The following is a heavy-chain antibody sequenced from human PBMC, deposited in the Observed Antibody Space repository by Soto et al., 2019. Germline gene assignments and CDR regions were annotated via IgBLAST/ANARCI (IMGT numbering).Heavy chain of an antibody. CDR2: ISAYNGNT. CDR1: GYTFTSYG. J-gene: IGHJ4*02. Sequence: QVQLVQSGAEVKKPGASVKVSCKASGYTFTSYGISWVRQAPGQGLEWMGWISAYNGNTKYAQKFQGRVTMTTDTSTSTAYREVRSLRSDDTAVYYCARDAAAGLNGYWGQGTLVTVSS. D-gene: IGHD6-13*01. CDR3: ARDAAAGLNGY. V-gene: IGHV1-18*01.